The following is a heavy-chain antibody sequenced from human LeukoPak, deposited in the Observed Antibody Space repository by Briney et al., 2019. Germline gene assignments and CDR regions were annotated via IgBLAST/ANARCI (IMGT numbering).Heavy chain of an antibody. D-gene: IGHD6-19*01. J-gene: IGHJ6*03. V-gene: IGHV3-43D*03. CDR3: AKDGNIAVDYYMDV. CDR2: ISWDGGGT. CDR1: GFTFDDYA. Sequence: GVSLRLSCAASGFTFDDYAMHWVRQAPGKGLEWVSLISWDGGGTYYADSVKGRFTISRDNSKHSLYLQVTSLRAEDTALYLCAKDGNIAVDYYMDVWGKGTTVTVSS.